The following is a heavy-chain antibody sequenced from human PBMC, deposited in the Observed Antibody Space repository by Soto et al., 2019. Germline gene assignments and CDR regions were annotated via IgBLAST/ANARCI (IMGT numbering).Heavy chain of an antibody. D-gene: IGHD4-17*01. CDR1: GFTVSSNY. CDR2: IYSGGST. V-gene: IGHV3-66*01. J-gene: IGHJ4*02. CDR3: ARDRELGDYDY. Sequence: EVQLVESGGGLVQPGGSLRLSCAASGFTVSSNYMSWVRQAPGKGLERVSVIYSGGSTYYADSVKGRFTISRDNSKNTLYLQMNSLRAEDTAVYYCARDRELGDYDYWGQGTLVTVSS.